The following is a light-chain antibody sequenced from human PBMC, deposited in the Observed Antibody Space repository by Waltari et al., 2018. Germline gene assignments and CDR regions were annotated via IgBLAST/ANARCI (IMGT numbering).Light chain of an antibody. J-gene: IGKJ3*01. CDR2: WAS. CDR3: QQYYSMPLT. CDR1: QSIFHASNNKNY. V-gene: IGKV4-1*01. Sequence: DIVMTQSPDSLAVSLGERVSINCKSSQSIFHASNNKNYLAWYQQKAGQPPKLLIYWASSREFGVPKRFSGTGSGTDFTLTISSLEAEDVAIYFCQQYYSMPLTFGPGT.